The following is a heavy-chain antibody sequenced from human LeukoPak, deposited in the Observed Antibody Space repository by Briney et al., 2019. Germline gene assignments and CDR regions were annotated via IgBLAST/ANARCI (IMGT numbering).Heavy chain of an antibody. D-gene: IGHD2-2*01. Sequence: ASVKVSCKASGYTFTGYYMHWVRQAPGQGLEWMGWINPNSGGTNYAQKFQGRVTMTRDTSISTAYMELSRLRSDDTAVYYCARGNAMAAHYYYYYYMDVWGKGTTVTVSS. J-gene: IGHJ6*03. V-gene: IGHV1-2*02. CDR1: GYTFTGYY. CDR2: INPNSGGT. CDR3: ARGNAMAAHYYYYYYMDV.